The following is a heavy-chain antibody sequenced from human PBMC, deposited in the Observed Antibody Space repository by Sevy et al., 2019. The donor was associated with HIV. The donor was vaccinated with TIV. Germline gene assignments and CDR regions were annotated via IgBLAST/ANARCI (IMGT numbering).Heavy chain of an antibody. CDR2: ISSSSSYI. CDR1: GFTFSSYS. D-gene: IGHD3-22*01. CDR3: VRNGGAYDAGFDP. V-gene: IGHV3-21*01. Sequence: GGSLRLSCAASGFTFSSYSMNWVRQAPGKGLEWVSSISSSSSYIYYADSVKGRLTISRDNAKNSLYLQMNNLRAEDTALYYCVRNGGAYDAGFDPWGQGTLVTVSS. J-gene: IGHJ5*02.